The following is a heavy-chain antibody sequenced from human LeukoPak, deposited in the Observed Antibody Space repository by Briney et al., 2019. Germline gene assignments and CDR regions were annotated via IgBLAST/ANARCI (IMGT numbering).Heavy chain of an antibody. CDR2: IYSGGST. CDR1: GFTFSSSA. Sequence: GGSLRLSCEASGFTFSSSAMSWIRQAPGKGLEWVSVIYSGGSTYYADSVKGRFTISRDNSKNTLYLQMNSLRAEDTAVYYCARAQGIGYYFDYWGQGTLVTVSS. CDR3: ARAQGIGYYFDY. D-gene: IGHD6-13*01. J-gene: IGHJ4*02. V-gene: IGHV3-53*01.